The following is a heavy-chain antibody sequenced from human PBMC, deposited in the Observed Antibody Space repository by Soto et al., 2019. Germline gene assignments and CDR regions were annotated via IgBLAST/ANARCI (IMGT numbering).Heavy chain of an antibody. V-gene: IGHV1-3*01. Sequence: GASVKVSCKASGYPFTRFAMHWVRQAPGQRLEWMGWIHAGNGNTKYSQKFQGRVTFTRDTSASTGYMEVSSLRSEDTAVYYCARPCTVGTCFHLDYWGQGTQVTVSS. CDR3: ARPCTVGTCFHLDY. D-gene: IGHD2-8*02. CDR1: GYPFTRFA. J-gene: IGHJ4*02. CDR2: IHAGNGNT.